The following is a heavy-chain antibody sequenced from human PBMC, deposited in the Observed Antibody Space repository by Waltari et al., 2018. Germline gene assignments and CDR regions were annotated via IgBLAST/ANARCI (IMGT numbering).Heavy chain of an antibody. Sequence: QVQLVESGGGVVQPGRSLRLSCAASGFTFSSYGMHWVRQAPGKGLEWVAVIWYDGSNKYYADSVKGRFTISRDNSKNTLYLQMNSLRAEDTAMYYCAVAVAGAFDYWGQGTLVIVSS. D-gene: IGHD6-19*01. CDR3: AVAVAGAFDY. J-gene: IGHJ4*02. CDR1: GFTFSSYG. CDR2: IWYDGSNK. V-gene: IGHV3-33*08.